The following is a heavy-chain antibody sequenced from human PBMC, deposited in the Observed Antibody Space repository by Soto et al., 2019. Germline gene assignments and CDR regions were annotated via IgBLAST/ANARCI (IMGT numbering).Heavy chain of an antibody. Sequence: QVQLIQSEAEVKKPGSSVRVSCTASGGIFGSHGFSWVRQAPGQRLEWVGGFIPIFRTLTYTEKFQARVRIAADESTNTVYLDLSSLTSEDTAVYYCARDTGPNGYNYYYFGMDVWGQGTTVTVSS. CDR1: GGIFGSHG. J-gene: IGHJ6*02. CDR2: FIPIFRTL. CDR3: ARDTGPNGYNYYYFGMDV. D-gene: IGHD5-18*01. V-gene: IGHV1-69*01.